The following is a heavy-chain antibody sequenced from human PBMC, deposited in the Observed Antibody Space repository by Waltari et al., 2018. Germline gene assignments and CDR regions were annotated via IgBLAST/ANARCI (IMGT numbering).Heavy chain of an antibody. D-gene: IGHD2-15*01. CDR1: GGTFSSYA. CDR2: IIPIFGTA. V-gene: IGHV1-69*13. Sequence: QVQLVQSGAEVTKPGSSVKVSCTASGGTFSSYAISWVRQAPGQGLEWMGGIIPIFGTANYAQKFQGRVTITADESTSTAYMELSSLRSEDTAVYYCARGWWYRTLDAFDIWGQGTMVTVSS. CDR3: ARGWWYRTLDAFDI. J-gene: IGHJ3*02.